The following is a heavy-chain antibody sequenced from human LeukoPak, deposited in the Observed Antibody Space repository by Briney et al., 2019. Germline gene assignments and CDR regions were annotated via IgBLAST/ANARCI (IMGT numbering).Heavy chain of an antibody. CDR2: INHSGST. CDR1: GGSFSGYY. CDR3: ARSPPGHVLTGSSGRDS. J-gene: IGHJ4*02. D-gene: IGHD3-9*01. Sequence: SETLSLTCAVYGGSFSGYYWSWIRQPPGKGLEWIGEINHSGSTNYNPSLKSRVTISVDTSKNQFSLKLSSVTAADTAIYYCARSPPGHVLTGSSGRDSWGQGTLVTVSS. V-gene: IGHV4-34*01.